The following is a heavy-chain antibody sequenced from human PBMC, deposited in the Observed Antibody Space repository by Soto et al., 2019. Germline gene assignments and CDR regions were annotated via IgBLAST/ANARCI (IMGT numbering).Heavy chain of an antibody. CDR2: IYYSGST. V-gene: IGHV4-61*01. D-gene: IGHD5-18*01. CDR1: GGSGISGNYC. J-gene: IGHJ3*02. Sequence: LETLSHTCTVSGGSGISGNYCWSWIRKPPGKGLEWIGYIYYSGSTNYNPSLKSRVTISVDTSKNQFSLKLSSVTAADTAVYYCARLVGYSYGYDAFDIWGQGTMVTVSS. CDR3: ARLVGYSYGYDAFDI.